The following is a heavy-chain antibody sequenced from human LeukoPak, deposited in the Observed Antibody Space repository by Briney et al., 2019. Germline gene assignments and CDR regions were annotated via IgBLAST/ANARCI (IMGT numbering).Heavy chain of an antibody. V-gene: IGHV4-59*01. Sequence: SETLSLTCTVSGGSISSYYWSWIRQPPGKGLEWIGYIYYSGSTNYNPSLKSRVTISVDTSKNQFSLKLSSVTAADTAVYDCTRGISFGEPNFDYWGQGTLVTVSS. CDR1: GGSISSYY. CDR2: IYYSGST. J-gene: IGHJ4*02. D-gene: IGHD3-10*01. CDR3: TRGISFGEPNFDY.